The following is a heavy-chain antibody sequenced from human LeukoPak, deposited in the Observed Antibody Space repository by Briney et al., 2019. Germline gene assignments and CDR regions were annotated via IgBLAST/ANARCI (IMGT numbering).Heavy chain of an antibody. Sequence: GGSLRLSCAASGFTFSSYGMHWVRQAPGKGLEGVAVISYDGSNKYYADSVKGRFTISRDNSKNTLYLQMNSLRAEDTAVYYCAKDRGSSWTGFFDYWGQGTLVTVSS. CDR2: ISYDGSNK. CDR3: AKDRGSSWTGFFDY. D-gene: IGHD6-13*01. CDR1: GFTFSSYG. V-gene: IGHV3-30*18. J-gene: IGHJ4*02.